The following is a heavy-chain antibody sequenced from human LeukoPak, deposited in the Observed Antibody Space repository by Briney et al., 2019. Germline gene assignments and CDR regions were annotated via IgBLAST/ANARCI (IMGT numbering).Heavy chain of an antibody. CDR1: GFTFSNYA. J-gene: IGHJ4*02. CDR3: AKDAKRVTMIVVVARPRFFDY. Sequence: PGGSLRLSCAASGFTFSNYAMNWVHQAPGKGLEWVSGISGSGDHTYYADSVKGRFTISRDTSKNTLYLQMSSLRAEDTAIYYCAKDAKRVTMIVVVARPRFFDYWGQGTLVTVSS. D-gene: IGHD3-22*01. V-gene: IGHV3-23*01. CDR2: ISGSGDHT.